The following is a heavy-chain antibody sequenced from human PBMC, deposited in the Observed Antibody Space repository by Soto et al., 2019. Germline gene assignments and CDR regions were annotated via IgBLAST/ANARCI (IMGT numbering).Heavy chain of an antibody. Sequence: SGPTLVNPTQTLTLTCTFSGFSLSTSGVGVGWIRQPPGKALEWLALIYWDDDKRYSPSLKNRLTITKDTSKTQVVLTMTNVGPVDTATYFCAHIDPEIVTVGAHGGFDYWGQGTLVTVSS. CDR3: AHIDPEIVTVGAHGGFDY. CDR2: IYWDDDK. CDR1: GFSLSTSGVG. D-gene: IGHD5-12*01. V-gene: IGHV2-5*02. J-gene: IGHJ4*02.